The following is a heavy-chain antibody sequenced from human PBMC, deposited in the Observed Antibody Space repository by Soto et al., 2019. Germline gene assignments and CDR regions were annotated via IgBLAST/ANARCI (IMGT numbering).Heavy chain of an antibody. J-gene: IGHJ6*02. CDR3: ARSLELRINYYYYGMDV. Sequence: GGSLRLSCAASGFTFSSYSMNWVRQAPGKGLEWVSSISSSSSYIYYADSVKGRFTISRDNAKNSLYLQMNSLRAEDTAVYYRARSLELRINYYYYGMDVWGQGTTVTVSS. D-gene: IGHD1-7*01. V-gene: IGHV3-21*01. CDR1: GFTFSSYS. CDR2: ISSSSSYI.